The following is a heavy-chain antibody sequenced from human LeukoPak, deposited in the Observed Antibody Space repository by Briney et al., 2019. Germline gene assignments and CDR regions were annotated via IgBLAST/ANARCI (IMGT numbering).Heavy chain of an antibody. Sequence: GGSLRLSCAASGFTFSDYYMSWIRQAPGKGLEWVSYIGSSGSTIYYADSVKGRFTISRDNAKNSLYLQMNSLRAEDTAVYYCARESPSGWYHFDYWGQGTLVTVSS. J-gene: IGHJ4*02. CDR1: GFTFSDYY. D-gene: IGHD6-19*01. CDR2: IGSSGSTI. V-gene: IGHV3-11*01. CDR3: ARESPSGWYHFDY.